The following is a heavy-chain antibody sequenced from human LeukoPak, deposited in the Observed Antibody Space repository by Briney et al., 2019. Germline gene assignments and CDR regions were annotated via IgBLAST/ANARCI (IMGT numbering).Heavy chain of an antibody. CDR1: GGSISSGSYY. V-gene: IGHV4-61*02. D-gene: IGHD6-6*01. CDR2: IYTSGST. CDR3: ARVEYSSSYYFDY. Sequence: PSQTLSLTCTVSGGSISSGSYYWRWIRQPAGKGLEWIGRIYTSGSTNYNPSLKSRVTISVDTSKNQFSLKLSSVTAADTAVYYCARVEYSSSYYFDYWGQGTLVTVSS. J-gene: IGHJ4*02.